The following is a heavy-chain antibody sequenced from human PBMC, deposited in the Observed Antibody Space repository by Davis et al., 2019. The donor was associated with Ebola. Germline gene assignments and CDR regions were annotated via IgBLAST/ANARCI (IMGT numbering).Heavy chain of an antibody. V-gene: IGHV4-34*01. CDR3: ARLHEGD. CDR2: IYYSGST. J-gene: IGHJ3*01. CDR1: GGSFSGYY. D-gene: IGHD3-16*01. Sequence: SQTLSLTCAVYGGSFSGYYWSWIRQPPEKGLEWIGSIYYSGSTYYNPSLKSRVTISVDTSKNQFSLNLSSVTAADTAVYYCARLHEGDWGQGTMVTVSS.